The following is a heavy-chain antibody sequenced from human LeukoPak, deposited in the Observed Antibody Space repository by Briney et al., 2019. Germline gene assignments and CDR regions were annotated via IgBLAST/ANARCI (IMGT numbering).Heavy chain of an antibody. Sequence: QPGGSLRLSCAASGFTFSSYGMHWVRQAPGKGLEWVAVIWYDGNDKYYADSVKGRFTISRDNSKNTLYLQMNSLRAEDTAVYYCARRYGSGSYAPSDYWGQGTLVTVSS. CDR2: IWYDGNDK. CDR1: GFTFSSYG. D-gene: IGHD3-10*01. V-gene: IGHV3-33*08. CDR3: ARRYGSGSYAPSDY. J-gene: IGHJ4*02.